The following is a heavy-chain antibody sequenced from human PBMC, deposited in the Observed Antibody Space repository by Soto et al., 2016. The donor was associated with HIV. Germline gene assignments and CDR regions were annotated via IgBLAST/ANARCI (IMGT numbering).Heavy chain of an antibody. CDR1: GFTFDDYG. Sequence: EVQLVESGGGVVRPGGSLRLSCAASGFTFDDYGMSWVRQAPGKGLEWVSGINWNGGSTGYADSVKGRFTISRDNAKNSLYLQMNSLRAEDTALYYCARSMIVPAPLVERSHGMDVWGQGTTVTGLL. V-gene: IGHV3-20*04. CDR2: INWNGGST. D-gene: IGHD2-2*01. CDR3: ARSMIVPAPLVERSHGMDV. J-gene: IGHJ6*02.